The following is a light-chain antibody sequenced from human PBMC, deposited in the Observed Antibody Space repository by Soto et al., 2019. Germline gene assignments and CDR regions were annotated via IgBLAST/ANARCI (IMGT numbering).Light chain of an antibody. CDR1: QSISSW. J-gene: IGKJ1*01. CDR2: KAS. V-gene: IGKV1-5*03. Sequence: DIQMTQSPSTLSASVGDRVTITCRASQSISSWLAWDQQKSGKAPKLLIYKASSLESGVPSRFSGSGSGTEFTLTISSLQPDDFATYYCQQYNSYSWTFGQGTKVEIK. CDR3: QQYNSYSWT.